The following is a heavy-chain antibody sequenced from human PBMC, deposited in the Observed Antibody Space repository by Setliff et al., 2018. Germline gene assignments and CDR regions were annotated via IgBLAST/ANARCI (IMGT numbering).Heavy chain of an antibody. J-gene: IGHJ4*02. CDR1: GFSFTSFG. CDR2: ISGYTRET. CDR3: TRSRAPSVVLAADFDS. Sequence: ASVKVSCKTSGFSFTSFGFSWVRQAPGQGLEWMGSISGYTRETNYAQKFQARVTMTADTSTKTVYMELRSLTSDDTAVYYCTRSRAPSVVLAADFDSWGQGTPVTVSS. D-gene: IGHD2-21*01. V-gene: IGHV1-18*01.